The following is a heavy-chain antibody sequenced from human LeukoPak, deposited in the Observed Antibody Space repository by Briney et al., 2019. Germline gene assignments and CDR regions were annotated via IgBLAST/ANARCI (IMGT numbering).Heavy chain of an antibody. CDR2: ISAYNGNT. Sequence: ASVKVSCKASGYTFTSYGISWVRQAPGQGLEWMGWISAYNGNTNYAQKLQGRVTMTTDTSTSTAYMELRSLRSDDTAVYYCARGSLSYYDSSGHNDYWGQGTLVTVSS. CDR3: ARGSLSYYDSSGHNDY. D-gene: IGHD3-22*01. V-gene: IGHV1-18*01. CDR1: GYTFTSYG. J-gene: IGHJ4*02.